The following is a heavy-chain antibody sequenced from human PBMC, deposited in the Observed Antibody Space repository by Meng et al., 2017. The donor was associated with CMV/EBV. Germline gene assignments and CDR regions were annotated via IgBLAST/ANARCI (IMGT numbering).Heavy chain of an antibody. V-gene: IGHV3-48*03. CDR1: GFTFSTYE. D-gene: IGHD3-22*01. CDR2: ISSSGSTI. Sequence: GGFLRLSCAGSGFTFSTYEMNWVRQAPGKGLEWLSYISSSGSTIYYADSVKGRFTISRDNAKNSLYLQMNSLRADDTAVYYCARTGGISMIVGGGDYWGQGTLVTVSS. CDR3: ARTGGISMIVGGGDY. J-gene: IGHJ4*02.